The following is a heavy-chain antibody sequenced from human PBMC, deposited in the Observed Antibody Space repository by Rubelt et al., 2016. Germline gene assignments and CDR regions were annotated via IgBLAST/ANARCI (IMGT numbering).Heavy chain of an antibody. Sequence: QVQLQQWGAGLLKPSETLSLTCAVYGGSFSGYYWSWIRQPPGKGLEWIGEINHSGSTNYNPSLKSRVTISVDTSKNQFSLKLSSVTAADTAVYYCARGLRRGSYWAYWGQGTLVTVSS. J-gene: IGHJ4*02. CDR1: GGSFSGYY. V-gene: IGHV4-34*01. CDR2: INHSGST. CDR3: ARGLRRGSYWAY. D-gene: IGHD1-26*01.